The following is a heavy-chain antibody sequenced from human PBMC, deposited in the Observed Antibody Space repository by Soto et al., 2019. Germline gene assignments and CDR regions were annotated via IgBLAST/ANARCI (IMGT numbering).Heavy chain of an antibody. CDR3: ARAKDGRDAFDI. Sequence: QVQLVESGGGLVKPGGSLRLSCAASGFTFSDYYMSWIRQAPGKGLEWVSYISSSRSYTNYAVSVKGRFTISRDNAKNSLYLQMNSLRAEDTAVYYCARAKDGRDAFDIWGQGTMVTVSS. CDR2: ISSSRSYT. CDR1: GFTFSDYY. J-gene: IGHJ3*02. V-gene: IGHV3-11*06.